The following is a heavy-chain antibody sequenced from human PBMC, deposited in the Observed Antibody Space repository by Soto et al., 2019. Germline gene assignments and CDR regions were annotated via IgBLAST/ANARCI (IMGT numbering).Heavy chain of an antibody. CDR1: GGSVSSGSYY. J-gene: IGHJ4*02. V-gene: IGHV4-61*01. D-gene: IGHD1-26*01. CDR3: ARVQRGRPDETPFDY. Sequence: QVQLQESGPGLVKPSETLSLTCTVSGGSVSSGSYYWSWIRQPPGQGLEWIGYIYYSGSTNYNPSLKSRVTISVDTSKHQFSLKLSAVTAADTAVYYCARVQRGRPDETPFDYWGQGTLVTVSS. CDR2: IYYSGST.